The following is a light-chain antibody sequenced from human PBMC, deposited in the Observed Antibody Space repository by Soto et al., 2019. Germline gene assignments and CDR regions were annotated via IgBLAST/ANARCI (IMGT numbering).Light chain of an antibody. V-gene: IGKV3-20*01. CDR2: GAS. CDR1: DILSSGF. Sequence: EIVLTQSPGILSLSPGERATLACSANDILSSGFLAWYQQRRGQAPRLLIYGASTRATGIPDRFSGGGSETDFILTISRVEPEDFAMYYCQHYENSPITFGPGTRLEIK. CDR3: QHYENSPIT. J-gene: IGKJ5*01.